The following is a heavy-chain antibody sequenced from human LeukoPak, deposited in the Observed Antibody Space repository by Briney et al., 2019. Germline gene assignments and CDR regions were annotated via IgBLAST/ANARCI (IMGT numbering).Heavy chain of an antibody. CDR1: GFTFSSYA. D-gene: IGHD6-6*01. V-gene: IGHV3-64*01. J-gene: IGHJ4*02. Sequence: GGSLGLSCAASGFTFSSYAMHWVRQAPGKGLEYVSAISSNGGSTYYANSVKGRFTISRDNSKNTLFLQMGSLRAEDMAVYYCARGGSIAARPIDYWGQGTLVTVSS. CDR2: ISSNGGST. CDR3: ARGGSIAARPIDY.